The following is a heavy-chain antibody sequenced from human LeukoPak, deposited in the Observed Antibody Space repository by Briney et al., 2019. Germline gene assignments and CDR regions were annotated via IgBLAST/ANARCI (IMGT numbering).Heavy chain of an antibody. Sequence: ASVKVSCKASGYTFTSYDINWVRQATGQGLEWMGWMNPNSGNTGHAQKFQGRVTMTRNTSISTAYMELSSLRSEDTAVYYCARGHYVLRFLETNWFDPWGQGTLVTVSS. J-gene: IGHJ5*02. D-gene: IGHD3-3*01. CDR3: ARGHYVLRFLETNWFDP. V-gene: IGHV1-8*01. CDR2: MNPNSGNT. CDR1: GYTFTSYD.